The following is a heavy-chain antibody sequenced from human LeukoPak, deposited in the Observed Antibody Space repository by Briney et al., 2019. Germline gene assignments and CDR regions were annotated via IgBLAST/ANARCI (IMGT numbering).Heavy chain of an antibody. J-gene: IGHJ3*02. D-gene: IGHD2-21*01. CDR1: GGTFSSYA. CDR3: ASLLSEDDAFDI. CDR2: IIPILGIA. V-gene: IGHV1-69*04. Sequence: ASVKVSCKASGGTFSSYAISWVRQAPGQGLGWMGRIIPILGIANYAQKFQGRVTITADKSTSTAYMELSSLRSEDTAVYYCASLLSEDDAFDIWGQGTMVTVSS.